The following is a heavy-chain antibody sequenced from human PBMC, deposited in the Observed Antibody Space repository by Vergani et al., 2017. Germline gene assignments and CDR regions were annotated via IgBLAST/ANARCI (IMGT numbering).Heavy chain of an antibody. V-gene: IGHV4-38-2*01. D-gene: IGHD2-2*01. J-gene: IGHJ5*02. Sequence: QVQLQESGPGLVKPSETLSLTCAVSGDSISSGYYWGWIRQPPGKGLEWIGSIYHSGSTYYNPSLKSRVTISVDTSKNQFSLKLSSVTAADTAVYYCARHSPAANWFDPWGQGTLVTVSS. CDR1: GDSISSGYY. CDR2: IYHSGST. CDR3: ARHSPAANWFDP.